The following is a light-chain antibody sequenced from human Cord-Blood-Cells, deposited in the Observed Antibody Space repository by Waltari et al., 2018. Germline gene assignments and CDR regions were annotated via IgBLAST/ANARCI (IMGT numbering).Light chain of an antibody. Sequence: EILLTQSPATLSLSPGARATLSCRASQSVSSYLAWYQQKPGQAPRLLIYDASNRATGIPARFSGSGSGTDFTLTISSLEPEDFAVYYCQQRSNWPPWTFGQGTKVEIK. V-gene: IGKV3-11*01. CDR1: QSVSSY. CDR3: QQRSNWPPWT. J-gene: IGKJ1*01. CDR2: DAS.